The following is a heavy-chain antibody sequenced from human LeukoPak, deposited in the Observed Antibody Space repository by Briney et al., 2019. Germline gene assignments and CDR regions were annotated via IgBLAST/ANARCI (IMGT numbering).Heavy chain of an antibody. CDR1: GYTFNTYG. V-gene: IGHV1-18*01. Sequence: ASVKVSCKASGYTFNTYGISWVRQAPGQGPEWMGWISTYNGRANYAQKFRGRVTMTKDTSTTTVYMELTSLRPDDTAVYFCARDYYETSDYTFDTFDIWGQGTVVIVPS. J-gene: IGHJ3*02. CDR2: ISTYNGRA. D-gene: IGHD3-22*01. CDR3: ARDYYETSDYTFDTFDI.